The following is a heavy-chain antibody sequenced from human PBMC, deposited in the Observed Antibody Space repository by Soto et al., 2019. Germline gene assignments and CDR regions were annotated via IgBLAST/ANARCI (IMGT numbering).Heavy chain of an antibody. CDR2: IYPGDSDT. V-gene: IGHV5-51*01. Sequence: GESLKISCKGSGYSFTSYWLGWVRQMPGKGLEWMGIIYPGDSDTRHSPSFQGQVTISADNSISTAYLQWSSLKASDTATYYCARHSFSSSPYYCGMDVWGQGTTVTVSS. D-gene: IGHD6-6*01. J-gene: IGHJ6*02. CDR1: GYSFTSYW. CDR3: ARHSFSSSPYYCGMDV.